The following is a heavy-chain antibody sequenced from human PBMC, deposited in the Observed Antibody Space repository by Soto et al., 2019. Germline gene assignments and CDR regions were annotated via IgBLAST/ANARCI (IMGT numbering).Heavy chain of an antibody. Sequence: KPSETLSLTCTVSGDSISSSGYYWSWLRQHPGKGLEWIGYIYYSGSTYYSPSLKSRVTISADMSKNQFSLELRSVTGADTAVYFCARDPHDYYYGMDVWGQGTTVTVSS. V-gene: IGHV4-31*03. CDR1: GDSISSSGYY. CDR3: ARDPHDYYYGMDV. CDR2: IYYSGST. J-gene: IGHJ6*02.